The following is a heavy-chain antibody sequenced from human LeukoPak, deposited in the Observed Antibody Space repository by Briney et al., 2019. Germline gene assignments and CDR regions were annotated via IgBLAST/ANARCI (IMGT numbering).Heavy chain of an antibody. J-gene: IGHJ4*02. Sequence: GGSLRLSCAASGFIFSSYGMHLVRQAPGKGLEWVAFIRYDGSNTYYADSVKRRFTISRENSKNTLYLEMNSLRTNDTAVYYCANTGVATFDYWGQGTLVTVSS. V-gene: IGHV3-30*02. CDR2: IRYDGSNT. D-gene: IGHD3-3*01. CDR1: GFIFSSYG. CDR3: ANTGVATFDY.